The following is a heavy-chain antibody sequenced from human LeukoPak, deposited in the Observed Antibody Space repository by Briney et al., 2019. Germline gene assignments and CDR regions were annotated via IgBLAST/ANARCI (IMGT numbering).Heavy chain of an antibody. CDR3: ARAYYGMDV. CDR1: GGSISSYY. V-gene: IGHV4-59*01. CDR2: IYYSGST. Sequence: PSETLSLTCTVSGGSISSYYWSWIRQPPGKGLEWIGYIYYSGSTNYNPSLKSRVTVSVDTSKNQFSLKLSSVTAADTAVYYCARAYYGMDVWGRGTTVTVSS. J-gene: IGHJ6*02.